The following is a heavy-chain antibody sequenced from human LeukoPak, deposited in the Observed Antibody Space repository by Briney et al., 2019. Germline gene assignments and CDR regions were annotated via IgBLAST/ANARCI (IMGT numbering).Heavy chain of an antibody. CDR1: GFTFSDYY. J-gene: IGHJ4*02. D-gene: IGHD5-24*01. Sequence: GGSLRLSCAASGFTFSDYYMSWVRQAPGKGLEWVSYISSSGSTIYYADSVKGRFTISRDNAKNSLYLQMNSLRAEDTAVYYCARVFLEMATTPYYLDYWGQGTLVTVSS. CDR2: ISSSGSTI. CDR3: ARVFLEMATTPYYLDY. V-gene: IGHV3-11*01.